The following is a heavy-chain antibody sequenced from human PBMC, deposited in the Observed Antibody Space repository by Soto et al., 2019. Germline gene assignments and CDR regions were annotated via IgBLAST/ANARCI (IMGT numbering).Heavy chain of an antibody. CDR3: ARGLAVLLWFGDWSPGYGMDV. CDR2: INHSGST. V-gene: IGHV4-34*01. D-gene: IGHD3-10*01. CDR1: GGSFSGYY. Sequence: SETLSLTCAVYGGSFSGYYWSWIRPPPGKGLEWIGEINHSGSTNYNPSLKSRVTISVDTSKNQFSLKLSSVTAADTAVYYCARGLAVLLWFGDWSPGYGMDVWGQGTTVTVSS. J-gene: IGHJ6*02.